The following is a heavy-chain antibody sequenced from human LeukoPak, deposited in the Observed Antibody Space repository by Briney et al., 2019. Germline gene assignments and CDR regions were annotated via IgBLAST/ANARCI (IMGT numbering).Heavy chain of an antibody. CDR3: ATDSSGYYLPLFDH. Sequence: ASVKVSCKAAGYPFTFYYIDWVRQPPGQGLEWMGWINPNTGGANYAQKFQGRVTMTRDTSISTAYMELSRLRSDDTAVYYCATDSSGYYLPLFDHWGQGTPVTVSS. CDR1: GYPFTFYY. CDR2: INPNTGGA. V-gene: IGHV1-2*02. J-gene: IGHJ4*02. D-gene: IGHD3-22*01.